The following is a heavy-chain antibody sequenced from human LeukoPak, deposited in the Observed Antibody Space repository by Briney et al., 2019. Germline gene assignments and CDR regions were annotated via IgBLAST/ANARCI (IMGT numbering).Heavy chain of an antibody. CDR2: INPNSGGT. CDR3: ARVTVSGSYWLLDY. J-gene: IGHJ4*02. V-gene: IGHV1-2*02. Sequence: ASVKVSCKASGGTFGSYAISWVRQAPGQGLEWMGWINPNSGGTNYAQKFQGRVTMTRDTSISTAYMELSRLRSDDTAVYYCARVTVSGSYWLLDYWGQGTLVTVSS. CDR1: GGTFGSYA. D-gene: IGHD3-10*01.